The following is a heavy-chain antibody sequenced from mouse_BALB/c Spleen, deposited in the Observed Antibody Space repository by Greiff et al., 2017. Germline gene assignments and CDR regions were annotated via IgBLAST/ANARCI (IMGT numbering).Heavy chain of an antibody. CDR3: ARGNYWYFDV. V-gene: IGHV14-3*02. Sequence: EVKLMESGAELVKPGASVKLSCTASGFNIKDTYMHWVKQRPEQGLEWIGRIDPANGNTKYDPKFQGKATITADTSSNTAYLQLSSLTSEDTAVYYCARGNYWYFDVWGAGTTVTVSS. J-gene: IGHJ1*01. D-gene: IGHD2-1*01. CDR2: IDPANGNT. CDR1: GFNIKDTY.